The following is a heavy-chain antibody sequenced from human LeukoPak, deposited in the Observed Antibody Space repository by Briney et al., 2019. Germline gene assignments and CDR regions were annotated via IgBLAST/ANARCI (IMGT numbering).Heavy chain of an antibody. D-gene: IGHD2-2*01. Sequence: PSETRSLTCTVSGGSISSYYWNWIRQPPGRGLEWIGYIYYSGSTKYNPSLRSRVTISVDTSKNQFSLKLSSVTAADTAVYYCAGPSSTSEYYFDYWGQGTLVTVSS. V-gene: IGHV4-59*12. CDR1: GGSISSYY. CDR3: AGPSSTSEYYFDY. CDR2: IYYSGST. J-gene: IGHJ4*02.